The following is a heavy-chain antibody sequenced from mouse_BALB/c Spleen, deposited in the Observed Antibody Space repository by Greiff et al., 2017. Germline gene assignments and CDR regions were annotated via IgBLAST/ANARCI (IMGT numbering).Heavy chain of an antibody. Sequence: VQLKQSGPELVKPGASVKMSCKASGYTFTSYVMHWVKQKPGQGLEWIGYINPYNDGTKYNEKFKGKATLTSDKSSSTAYMELSSLTSEDSAVYYCARERRIHYYGYYFDYWGQGTTLTVSS. J-gene: IGHJ2*01. CDR3: ARERRIHYYGYYFDY. CDR1: GYTFTSYV. CDR2: INPYNDGT. V-gene: IGHV1-14*01. D-gene: IGHD1-2*01.